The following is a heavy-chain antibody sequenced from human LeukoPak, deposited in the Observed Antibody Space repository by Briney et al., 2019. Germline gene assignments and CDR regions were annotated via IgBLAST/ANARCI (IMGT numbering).Heavy chain of an antibody. Sequence: GGSLRLSCAASGFAFSSYGMHWVRQTPGEGLEWVAFIRYDGGNKYHADSVKGRFTISRDNSKNKMYLEMNSLRADDTAVYYCAKDRAVSTVEYFYHWGQGTLVTVSS. D-gene: IGHD4-11*01. V-gene: IGHV3-30*02. J-gene: IGHJ1*01. CDR2: IRYDGGNK. CDR1: GFAFSSYG. CDR3: AKDRAVSTVEYFYH.